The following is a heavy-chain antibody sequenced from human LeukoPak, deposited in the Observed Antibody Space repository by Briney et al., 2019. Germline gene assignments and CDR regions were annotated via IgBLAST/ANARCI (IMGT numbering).Heavy chain of an antibody. CDR3: ARAKPKNMVRGLIMRRESRYYFDY. J-gene: IGHJ4*02. CDR2: ISISSNYI. CDR1: GFTFSRYS. V-gene: IGHV3-21*04. D-gene: IGHD3-10*01. Sequence: GGSLRLSCAASGFTFSRYSMNWVRQAPGKGLEWVSSISISSNYIYYADSVKGRFTISRDNSKSTLYIQMNSLRAEDTAVYYCARAKPKNMVRGLIMRRESRYYFDYWGQGTLVTVSS.